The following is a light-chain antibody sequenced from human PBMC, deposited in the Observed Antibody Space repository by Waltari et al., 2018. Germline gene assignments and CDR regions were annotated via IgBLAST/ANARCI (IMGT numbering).Light chain of an antibody. CDR3: NSHSTTTPVV. V-gene: IGLV2-14*03. CDR2: DVT. J-gene: IGLJ2*01. Sequence: QSALTQPASVSGSPGQSITISCTGTSTDVGRYNYVSRYQQYPGKAPQLIIYDVTQRPSGISTRVSGSKSGNTASLTISGLQAEDEAEYFCNSHSTTTPVVFGGGTKVTVL. CDR1: STDVGRYNY.